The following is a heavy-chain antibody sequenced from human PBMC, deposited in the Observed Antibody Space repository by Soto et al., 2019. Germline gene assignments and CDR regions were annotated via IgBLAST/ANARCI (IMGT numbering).Heavy chain of an antibody. CDR2: LIHGGST. Sequence: SETLSLTCAIYGASLGGFHWTWLRQAPGKGLEWIGELIHGGSTNYNPSLKSRVSFSLDTSKNQFSLHLMSVTAADTAVYYCARSHVGYDYVRQTWREVGDSFDIGARGTMVAVS. D-gene: IGHD3-16*01. J-gene: IGHJ3*02. CDR3: ARSHVGYDYVRQTWREVGDSFDI. CDR1: GASLGGFH. V-gene: IGHV4-34*12.